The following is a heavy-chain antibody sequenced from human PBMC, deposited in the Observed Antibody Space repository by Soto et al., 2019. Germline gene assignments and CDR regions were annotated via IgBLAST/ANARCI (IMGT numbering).Heavy chain of an antibody. CDR2: IIPILGIA. Sequence: SVKVSCKASGGTFSSYTISWVRQAPGQGLEWMGRIIPILGIANYAQKFQGRVTITADKSTSTAYMELSSLRSEDTAVYYCARALGYCSSTSCYVSYYYYGMDVWGQGTTVTVSS. D-gene: IGHD2-2*01. J-gene: IGHJ6*02. CDR3: ARALGYCSSTSCYVSYYYYGMDV. V-gene: IGHV1-69*02. CDR1: GGTFSSYT.